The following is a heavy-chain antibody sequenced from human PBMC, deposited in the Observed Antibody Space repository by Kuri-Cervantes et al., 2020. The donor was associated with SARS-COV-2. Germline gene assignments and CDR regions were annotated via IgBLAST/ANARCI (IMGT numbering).Heavy chain of an antibody. J-gene: IGHJ6*02. Sequence: GGSLRLSCAASGFTFSSYGMHWVRLAPGKGLEWVAVISYDGSNKYYADSVKGRFTISRDNSKNTLYLQMNSLRAEDTAVYYCAKDSLLWFGETYYYYYGMDVWGQGTTVTVSS. CDR2: ISYDGSNK. V-gene: IGHV3-30*18. D-gene: IGHD3-10*01. CDR1: GFTFSSYG. CDR3: AKDSLLWFGETYYYYYGMDV.